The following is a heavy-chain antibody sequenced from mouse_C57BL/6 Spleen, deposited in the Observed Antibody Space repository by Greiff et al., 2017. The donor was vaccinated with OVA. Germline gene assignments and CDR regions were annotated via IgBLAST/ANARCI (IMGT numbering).Heavy chain of an antibody. Sequence: EVKLMESGGGLVKPGGSLKLSCAASGFTFSSYAISWVRQTPEKRLEWVATISDGGSYTYYPDNVKGRFTISRDNAKNNLYLQMSHLKSEDTAMYYCARDSSGYGYAMDYWGQGTSVTVSS. CDR2: ISDGGSYT. D-gene: IGHD3-2*02. CDR1: GFTFSSYA. CDR3: ARDSSGYGYAMDY. J-gene: IGHJ4*01. V-gene: IGHV5-4*01.